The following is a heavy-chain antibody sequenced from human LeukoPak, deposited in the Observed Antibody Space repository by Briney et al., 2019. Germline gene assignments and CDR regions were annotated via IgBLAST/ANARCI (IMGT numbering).Heavy chain of an antibody. V-gene: IGHV3-23*01. Sequence: GGSLRLSCAASGFTFSSHAMSWVRQVPGKGLEWVSGISGSADKTVYADSVKGRLTISRDNSKNTLTLQMNSLRTDDTAVYYCAKALLSGSCFYSWGIFDSWGQGTLVTVSS. J-gene: IGHJ4*02. CDR1: GFTFSSHA. D-gene: IGHD3-10*01. CDR2: ISGSADKT. CDR3: AKALLSGSCFYSWGIFDS.